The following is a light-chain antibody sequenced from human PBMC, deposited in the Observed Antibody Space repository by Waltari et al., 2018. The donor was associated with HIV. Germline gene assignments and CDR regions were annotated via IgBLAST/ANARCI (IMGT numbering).Light chain of an antibody. CDR2: GTS. CDR1: QSVGSTF. J-gene: IGKJ2*01. CDR3: QQYGDSPMYT. V-gene: IGKV3-20*01. Sequence: EIVLTQSPDTLSLSPGERATLSCRASQSVGSTFLAWYQQQPGQAPRLLVYGTSRRATGIPDRFSGSVSGTDFTLAISRLEPEDFAVYYCQQYGDSPMYTFGQGTRLDIK.